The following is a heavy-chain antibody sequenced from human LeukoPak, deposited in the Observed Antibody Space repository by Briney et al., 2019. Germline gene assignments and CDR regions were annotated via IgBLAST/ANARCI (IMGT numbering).Heavy chain of an antibody. CDR3: AREYYDYVWGSYPATKRHNWFDP. CDR1: GFTVSSNY. Sequence: PGGSLRLSCAASGFTVSSNYMSWVRQAPGKGLEWVSVIYSGGSTYYADSVKGRFTISRDNSKNTLYLQMNSLRAEDTAVYYCAREYYDYVWGSYPATKRHNWFDPWGQGTLVTVSS. D-gene: IGHD3-16*01. J-gene: IGHJ5*02. CDR2: IYSGGST. V-gene: IGHV3-66*01.